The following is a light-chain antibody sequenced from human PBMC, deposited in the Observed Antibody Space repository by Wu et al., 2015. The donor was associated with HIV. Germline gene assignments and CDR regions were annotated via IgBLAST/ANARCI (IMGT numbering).Light chain of an antibody. CDR3: QQYGSSPPMYT. CDR1: QNLGNNY. CDR2: GAS. J-gene: IGKJ2*01. V-gene: IGKV3-20*01. Sequence: EIVLTQSPGTLSLSPGESATLSCRASQNLGNNYLAWFQQKPGQTPTLLIYGASERATGIPDWFSGSGSGTDFTLTISRLEPEDFAVYYCQQYGSSPPMYTFGQGTKLEIK.